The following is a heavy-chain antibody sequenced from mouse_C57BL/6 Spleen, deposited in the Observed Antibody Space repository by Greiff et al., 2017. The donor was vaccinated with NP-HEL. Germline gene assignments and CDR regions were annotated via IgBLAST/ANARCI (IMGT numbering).Heavy chain of an antibody. D-gene: IGHD2-4*01. Sequence: EVQLQQSGPVLVKPGASVKMSCTASGYTFTDYYMNWVKQSHGQSLEWIGVINPYNGGTSYNQKFKGKATLTVDKSSSTAYMELNSLTSEDSAVYYCARGDYDDPLYYYAMDYWGQGTSVTVSS. J-gene: IGHJ4*01. CDR1: GYTFTDYY. CDR3: ARGDYDDPLYYYAMDY. V-gene: IGHV1-19*01. CDR2: INPYNGGT.